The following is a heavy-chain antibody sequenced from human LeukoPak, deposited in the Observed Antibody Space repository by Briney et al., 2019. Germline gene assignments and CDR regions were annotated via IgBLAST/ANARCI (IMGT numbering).Heavy chain of an antibody. D-gene: IGHD2-2*01. CDR3: ARDTKYAFDN. V-gene: IGHV3-48*01. J-gene: IGHJ4*02. CDR2: VGISSGNT. Sequence: PGGSLRLSCAASGFTFSDYSMNWVRQAPGKGLEWISYVGISSGNTKYADSVKGRFTISGDKAKNSLYLQMTSLRVEDTAVYYCARDTKYAFDNWGQGTLVTVSS. CDR1: GFTFSDYS.